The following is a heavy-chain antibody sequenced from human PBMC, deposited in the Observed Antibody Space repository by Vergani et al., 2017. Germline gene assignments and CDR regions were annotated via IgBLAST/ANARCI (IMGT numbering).Heavy chain of an antibody. CDR1: GYTFTSYY. V-gene: IGHV1-46*03. Sequence: QEQLVQSGAEVKKPGASVKVSCKTSGYTFTSYYIHWVRQAPGQGLEWVEWEGTINPNTGRATFAQKFQGRVPMTSDTSTRTVYMDLTSLTSKDTAVYYCARGGGGYSYGDSNINFWCQGTLVTVSS. CDR2: INPNTGRA. J-gene: IGHJ4*02. CDR3: ARGGGGYSYGDSNINF. D-gene: IGHD5-18*01.